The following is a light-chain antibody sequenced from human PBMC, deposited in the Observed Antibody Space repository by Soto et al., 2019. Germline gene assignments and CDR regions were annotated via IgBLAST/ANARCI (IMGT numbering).Light chain of an antibody. CDR1: QSVNQK. CDR3: QQFNNWPHT. Sequence: EIVLTQSPATLSVYPGERATLSCRASQSVNQKLGWYQQKPGQAPRLLIYVASYRATGIPARFSGSGSGTEYTLTISNLQAEDFAVYYCQQFNNWPHTFGQGTKVDIK. CDR2: VAS. V-gene: IGKV3-15*01. J-gene: IGKJ2*01.